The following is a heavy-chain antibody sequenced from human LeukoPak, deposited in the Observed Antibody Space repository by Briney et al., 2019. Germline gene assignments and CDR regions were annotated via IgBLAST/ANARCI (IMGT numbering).Heavy chain of an antibody. D-gene: IGHD3-10*01. CDR3: ARDLSPQWFGELFNYYYYMDV. J-gene: IGHJ6*03. CDR2: INPNSGGT. CDR1: GYTFTGYY. Sequence: ASVKVSCKASGYTFTGYYMHWVRQAPGQGLEWMGWINPNSGGTNYAQKLQGRVTMTTDTSTSTAYMELRSLRSDDTAVYYCARDLSPQWFGELFNYYYYMDVWGKGTTVTISS. V-gene: IGHV1-2*02.